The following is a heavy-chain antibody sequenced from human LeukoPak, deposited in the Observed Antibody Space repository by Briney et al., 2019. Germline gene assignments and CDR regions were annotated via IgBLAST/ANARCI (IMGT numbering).Heavy chain of an antibody. CDR3: ARVPYGDYEGWYFDL. V-gene: IGHV4-61*01. CDR2: IYYSGST. Sequence: SQTLSLTCTVSGGSISSGSYYWSWIRQPPGKGLEWIGYIYYSGSTNYNPSLKSRVTISVDTSKNQFSLKLSSVTAADTAVYYCARVPYGDYEGWYFDLWGRGTLVTVSS. J-gene: IGHJ2*01. D-gene: IGHD4-17*01. CDR1: GGSISSGSYY.